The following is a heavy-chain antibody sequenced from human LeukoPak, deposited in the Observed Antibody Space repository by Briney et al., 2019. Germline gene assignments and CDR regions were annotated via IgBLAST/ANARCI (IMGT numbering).Heavy chain of an antibody. Sequence: ASETLSLTCAVYGGSFSGYYWSWIRQPPGKGLEWIGEINHSGSTNYNPSLKSRVTISVDKSKNQFSLKLSSVTAADTAVYYCARRCSSTSCYSNYWGQGTLVTVSS. CDR1: GGSFSGYY. CDR2: INHSGST. J-gene: IGHJ4*02. D-gene: IGHD2-2*01. CDR3: ARRCSSTSCYSNY. V-gene: IGHV4-34*01.